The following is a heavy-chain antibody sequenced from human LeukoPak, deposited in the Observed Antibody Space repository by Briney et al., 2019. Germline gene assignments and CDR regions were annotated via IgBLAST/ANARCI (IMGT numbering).Heavy chain of an antibody. CDR3: AREGRQDYVYFDY. CDR1: GGSISDYY. CDR2: INYSGNT. V-gene: IGHV4-59*01. D-gene: IGHD4-17*01. J-gene: IGHJ4*02. Sequence: PSETLSLTCTVSGGSISDYYWSWIRQPPGKGLEWIGYINYSGNTNYNPSLKSRVTIPVDTSKNQFSLRLTSVTAADTAVFYCAREGRQDYVYFDYWGQGSLVTVSS.